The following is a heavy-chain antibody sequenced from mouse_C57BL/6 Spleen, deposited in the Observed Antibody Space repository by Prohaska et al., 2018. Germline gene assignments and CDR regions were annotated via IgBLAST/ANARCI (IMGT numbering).Heavy chain of an antibody. CDR3: ASPNWDWYFDV. CDR1: GIDFSRYW. Sequence: ELKLLQSGGGLVQPGGSLKLSCAASGIDFSRYWMSWVRRAPGKGLEWIGESNPDSSTINYAPSLKDKFSISRDNAKNTRYLQRSKVRSEDTALYYCASPNWDWYFDVWGTGTTVTVSS. CDR2: SNPDSSTI. V-gene: IGHV4-1*01. D-gene: IGHD4-1*01. J-gene: IGHJ1*03.